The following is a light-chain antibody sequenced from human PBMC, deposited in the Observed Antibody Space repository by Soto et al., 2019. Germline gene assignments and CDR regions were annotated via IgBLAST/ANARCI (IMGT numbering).Light chain of an antibody. CDR2: WAS. Sequence: DIVMTQSPDSLAVSLGEGATINCKSSQSVLYSSNNKNYLAWYQQIPGQPPKLLIYWASTRESGVPDRFSGSGSGTDFTLTISSLQAEDVAVYYCQQYFSPPFTFGPGTKVDIK. CDR3: QQYFSPPFT. CDR1: QSVLYSSNNKNY. J-gene: IGKJ3*01. V-gene: IGKV4-1*01.